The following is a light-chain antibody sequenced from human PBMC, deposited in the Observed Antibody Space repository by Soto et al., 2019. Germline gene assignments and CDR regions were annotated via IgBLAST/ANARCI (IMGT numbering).Light chain of an antibody. V-gene: IGKV3-15*01. CDR1: QRVSSSY. CDR2: GAS. CDR3: QQYNNWPSIT. J-gene: IGKJ5*01. Sequence: VLTQSPGTLSLSPGARATLSCRASQRVSSSYLAWYQQKPGQAPRLLIYGASTRATDIPARFSGSVSGTGFTLTISSLQSEDFAVYFGQQYNNWPSITFGQGTRLEIK.